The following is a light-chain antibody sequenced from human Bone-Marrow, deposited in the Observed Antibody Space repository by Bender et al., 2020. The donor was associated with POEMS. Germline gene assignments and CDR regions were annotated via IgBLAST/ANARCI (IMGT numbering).Light chain of an antibody. V-gene: IGLV3-25*03. CDR1: ALPNLY. CDR2: KDT. CDR3: QSTDSSAFGRVV. Sequence: SYDLTQPPSVSVSPGQTARITCSGHALPNLYTLWYQQKPGQAPVLVISKDTERPSGIPERFSGSSSGTTVTLTISGVRAEDEADYYCQSTDSSAFGRVVFGGGTKLTVL. J-gene: IGLJ2*01.